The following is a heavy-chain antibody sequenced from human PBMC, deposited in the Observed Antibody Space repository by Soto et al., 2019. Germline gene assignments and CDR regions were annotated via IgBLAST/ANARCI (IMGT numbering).Heavy chain of an antibody. CDR2: IGSKTNTYAT. Sequence: EVQLVESGGGLVQPGGSLKLSCAASGFIFSGSAMHWVRQASGKGLEWVGRIGSKTNTYATAYAASVKGRFTISRDDSKNTAYLQMYNLKTEDTALYYCTRHDLSVAVNRRFDFWGQGTLVTVSS. V-gene: IGHV3-73*02. CDR3: TRHDLSVAVNRRFDF. CDR1: GFIFSGSA. D-gene: IGHD6-19*01. J-gene: IGHJ4*02.